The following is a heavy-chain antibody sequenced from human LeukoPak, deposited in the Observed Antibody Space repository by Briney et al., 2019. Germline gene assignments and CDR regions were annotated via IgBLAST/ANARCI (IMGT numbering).Heavy chain of an antibody. Sequence: ASVKVSCKASGYTFTSYDINWVRQATGQGLEWMGWMNPNSGNTGYAQKFQGRVTMTRNTSMSTAYMELSSLKSEDTAVYYRYGSGSPARYWGQGTLVTVSS. CDR2: MNPNSGNT. D-gene: IGHD3-10*01. CDR1: GYTFTSYD. J-gene: IGHJ4*02. CDR3: YGSGSPARY. V-gene: IGHV1-8*01.